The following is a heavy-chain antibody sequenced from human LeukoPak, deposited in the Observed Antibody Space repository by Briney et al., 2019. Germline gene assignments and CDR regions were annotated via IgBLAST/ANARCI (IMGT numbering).Heavy chain of an antibody. CDR2: ISSDGSRT. Sequence: GGSLRLSCAASGFTFRNYWMHWVRQAPGKGLVWVSRISSDGSRTNYADSVKGRFTISRDNAKNTLYLQINSLRAEDTAVYYCAKDEGVGKWLRFTPPYYFDYWGQGTLVTVSS. CDR1: GFTFRNYW. J-gene: IGHJ4*02. CDR3: AKDEGVGKWLRFTPPYYFDY. D-gene: IGHD5-12*01. V-gene: IGHV3-74*01.